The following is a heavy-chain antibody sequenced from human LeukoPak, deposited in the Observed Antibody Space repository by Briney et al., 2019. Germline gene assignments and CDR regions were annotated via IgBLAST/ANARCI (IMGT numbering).Heavy chain of an antibody. CDR2: INPRSGST. CDR1: GYTFTTQY. Sequence: ASVKVSCKASGYTFTTQYIHWVRQAPGQGLGWMGVINPRSGSTSYGQKFQGRVTMTRDTSTSTVYMEMSSLRSEDTAMYYCAREAEADEGEPAIKGLDPWGQGTLVTVSS. V-gene: IGHV1-46*01. J-gene: IGHJ5*02. CDR3: AREAEADEGEPAIKGLDP. D-gene: IGHD2-21*02.